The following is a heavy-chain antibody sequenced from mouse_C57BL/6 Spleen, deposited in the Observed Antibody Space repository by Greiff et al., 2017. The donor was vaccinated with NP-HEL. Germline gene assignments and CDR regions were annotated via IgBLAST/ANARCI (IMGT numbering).Heavy chain of an antibody. J-gene: IGHJ2*01. CDR1: GYTFTDYE. CDR2: IDPETGGT. V-gene: IGHV1-15*01. CDR3: TRFDYYGSTRYFDD. D-gene: IGHD1-1*01. Sequence: QVQLQQSGAELVRPGASVTLSCKASGYTFTDYEMHWVKQTPVHGLEWIGAIDPETGGTAYNQKFKGKAILTADKSSSTAYMELRSLTSEDSAVYYCTRFDYYGSTRYFDDWGQGTTLTVSS.